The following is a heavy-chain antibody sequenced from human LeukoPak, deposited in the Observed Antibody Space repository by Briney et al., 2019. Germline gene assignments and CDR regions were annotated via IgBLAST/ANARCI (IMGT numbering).Heavy chain of an antibody. Sequence: QSGGSLRLSCAASGFTFSGYWMHWVRQAPGKGLVWVARISTDGSYTSYADCVKGRFTISRDNAKNTVYLQMSSLRAEDTAVYYCAKDWFGELTPIDYWGQGTLVTVSS. CDR3: AKDWFGELTPIDY. D-gene: IGHD3-10*01. V-gene: IGHV3-74*01. CDR2: ISTDGSYT. CDR1: GFTFSGYW. J-gene: IGHJ4*02.